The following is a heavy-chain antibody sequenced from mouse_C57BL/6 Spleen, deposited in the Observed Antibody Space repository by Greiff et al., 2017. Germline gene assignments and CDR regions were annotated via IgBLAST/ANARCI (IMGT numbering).Heavy chain of an antibody. CDR1: GYTFTSYW. CDR3: ARVYYYGSSWFAY. Sequence: QVQLQQPGAELVRPGSSVKLSCKASGYTFTSYWMHWVKQRPIQGLEWIGNIDPSDSDTHYNQKFKDKATLTVDKSSSTAYMQLSSLTSEDSAVYYCARVYYYGSSWFAYWGQGTLVTVSA. D-gene: IGHD1-1*01. V-gene: IGHV1-52*01. CDR2: IDPSDSDT. J-gene: IGHJ3*01.